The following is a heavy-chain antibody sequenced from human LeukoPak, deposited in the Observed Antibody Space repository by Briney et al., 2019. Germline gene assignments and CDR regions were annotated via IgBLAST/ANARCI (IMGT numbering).Heavy chain of an antibody. J-gene: IGHJ3*02. Sequence: PSETLSLTCTVSGGSISSRSYHWGWIRQPPGKGLEWIGSVFYSGSTYYNPSLKSRVTISVDTSKNQFSLKLSSVTAADTAVYYCARDRGYCSGGSCYVAAAFDIWGQGTMVTVSS. CDR1: GGSISSRSYH. D-gene: IGHD2-15*01. V-gene: IGHV4-39*07. CDR3: ARDRGYCSGGSCYVAAAFDI. CDR2: VFYSGST.